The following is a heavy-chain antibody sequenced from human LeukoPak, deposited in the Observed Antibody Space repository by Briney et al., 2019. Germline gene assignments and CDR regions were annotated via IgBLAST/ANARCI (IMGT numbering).Heavy chain of an antibody. CDR1: GYSISSGYY. V-gene: IGHV4-38-2*02. Sequence: SETLSLTCTVSGYSISSGYYWGWIRPPPGKGLEWIGSIYYSGSTYYNPSLKSRVTISVDTSKNQFSLKLSSVTAADTAVYYCARRTDGDYGTNYFDYWGQGTLVTVSS. J-gene: IGHJ4*02. D-gene: IGHD4-17*01. CDR2: IYYSGST. CDR3: ARRTDGDYGTNYFDY.